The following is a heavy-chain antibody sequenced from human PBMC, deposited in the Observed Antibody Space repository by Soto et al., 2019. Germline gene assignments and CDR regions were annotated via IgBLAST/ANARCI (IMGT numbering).Heavy chain of an antibody. J-gene: IGHJ6*02. D-gene: IGHD2-21*02. V-gene: IGHV4-4*02. CDR1: GGSISSSNW. CDR2: IYHSGST. CDR3: ARGYVVVTAISYYYYGMDV. Sequence: SETLSLTCAVSGGSISSSNWWSWVRQPPGKGLEWIGEIYHSGSTNYNPSLKSRVTISVDKSKNQFSLKLSSVTAADTAVYYCARGYVVVTAISYYYYGMDVWGQGTTVTVS.